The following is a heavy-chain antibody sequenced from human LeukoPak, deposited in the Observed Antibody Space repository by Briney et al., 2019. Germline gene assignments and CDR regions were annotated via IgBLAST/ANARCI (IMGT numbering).Heavy chain of an antibody. CDR3: TRASSGSYLFDY. J-gene: IGHJ4*02. CDR1: GFTLRSYT. Sequence: GGSLRLSCAASGFTLRSYTMNWVRQAPGKGLEWVGFIRSKAYGGTTEYAASVKGRFTISRDDSKSIAYLQMNSLKTEDTAVYYCTRASSGSYLFDYWGQGTLVTVSS. CDR2: IRSKAYGGTT. V-gene: IGHV3-49*02. D-gene: IGHD1-26*01.